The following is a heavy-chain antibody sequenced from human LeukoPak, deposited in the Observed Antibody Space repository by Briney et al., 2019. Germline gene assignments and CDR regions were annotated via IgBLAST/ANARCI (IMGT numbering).Heavy chain of an antibody. CDR1: GFTFSSYA. CDR3: AKAGFSSSWSKPDNWFDP. V-gene: IGHV3-23*01. D-gene: IGHD6-13*01. J-gene: IGHJ5*02. CDR2: ISGSGGST. Sequence: GGSLRLSCAASGFTFSSYAMHWVRQAPGKGLEWVSAISGSGGSTYYADSVKGRFTISRDNSKNTLYLQMNNLRAEDTAVYYCAKAGFSSSWSKPDNWFDPWGQGTLVTVSS.